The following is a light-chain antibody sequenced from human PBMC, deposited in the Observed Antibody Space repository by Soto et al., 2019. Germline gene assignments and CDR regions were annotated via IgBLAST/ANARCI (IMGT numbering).Light chain of an antibody. Sequence: IVLTQSPGTLSLSPGERATLSCRASQSVSSSYLAWYQQKPGQAPRLLIYDTSTRATGVPARFSGSGSGTEFTLTISSLQSEDFGVYYCQQYNDWFSITFGQGTRLEIK. CDR2: DTS. V-gene: IGKV3-15*01. CDR1: QSVSSSY. CDR3: QQYNDWFSIT. J-gene: IGKJ5*01.